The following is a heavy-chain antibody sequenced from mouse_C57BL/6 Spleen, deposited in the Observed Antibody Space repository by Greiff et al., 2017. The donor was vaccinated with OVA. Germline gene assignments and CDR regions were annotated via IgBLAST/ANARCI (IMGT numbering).Heavy chain of an antibody. V-gene: IGHV1-52*01. Sequence: QVQLQQSGAELVRPGSSVKLSCKASGYTFTSYWMHWVKQRPIQGLEWIGNIDPSDSETHYNQKFKDKATLTVDKSSSTAYMQLSSLTSEDSAVYYCATITTVVATDYWYFDVWGTGTTVTVSS. D-gene: IGHD1-1*01. CDR1: GYTFTSYW. CDR3: ATITTVVATDYWYFDV. J-gene: IGHJ1*03. CDR2: IDPSDSET.